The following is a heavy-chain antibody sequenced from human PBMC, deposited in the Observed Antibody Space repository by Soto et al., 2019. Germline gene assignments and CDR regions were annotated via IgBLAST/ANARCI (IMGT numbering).Heavy chain of an antibody. Sequence: PSETLSLTCAVSGHSISSGYYWGWIRQPPGKGLEWIGSFYHSGSTYYNPSVESRVSMSVDTSKNQFSLRLYSVTAADTAVYYCVRGPYNYNSRYFDYWGQGTLVTVSS. CDR2: FYHSGST. D-gene: IGHD1-1*01. CDR3: VRGPYNYNSRYFDY. V-gene: IGHV4-38-2*01. CDR1: GHSISSGYY. J-gene: IGHJ4*02.